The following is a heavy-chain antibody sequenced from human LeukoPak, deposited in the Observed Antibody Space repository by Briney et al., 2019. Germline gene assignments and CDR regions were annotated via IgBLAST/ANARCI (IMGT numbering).Heavy chain of an antibody. CDR1: GGTFSSYA. J-gene: IGHJ4*02. CDR2: IIPIFGTA. CDR3: ARAGGDSYGLDRFDY. V-gene: IGHV1-69*13. Sequence: VASVKVSCKASGGTFSSYAISWVRQAPGQGLEWMGGIIPIFGTANYAQKFQGRVTITADESTSTAYMELSSLRSEDTAVYYCARAGGDSYGLDRFDYWGQGTLVIVSS. D-gene: IGHD5-18*01.